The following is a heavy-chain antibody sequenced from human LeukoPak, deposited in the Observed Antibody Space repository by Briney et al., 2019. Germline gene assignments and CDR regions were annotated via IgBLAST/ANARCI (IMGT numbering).Heavy chain of an antibody. V-gene: IGHV3-33*01. CDR2: IWYDGSNT. Sequence: PGGSLRLSCTASGFTFSNYGMHWVRQAPGKGLEWLAFIWYDGSNTYYADSVKGRFTISRDNSKNTLYLQMISLRAEDTAVYYCARAVTGATIGDYWGQGTLVTVSS. J-gene: IGHJ4*02. CDR3: ARAVTGATIGDY. D-gene: IGHD1-7*01. CDR1: GFTFSNYG.